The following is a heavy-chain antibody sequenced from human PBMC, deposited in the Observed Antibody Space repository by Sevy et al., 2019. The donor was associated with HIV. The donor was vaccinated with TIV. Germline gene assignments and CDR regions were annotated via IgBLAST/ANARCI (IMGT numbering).Heavy chain of an antibody. Sequence: GGSLRLSCAASGFTFSSYEMDWVRQAPGTGLECVSYISSSGSTIYYADSVKGRFTISRDNAKNSLYLQMNSLRAEDTAVYYCARAPYCSSTSCYGFDYWGQGTLVTVSS. J-gene: IGHJ4*02. CDR3: ARAPYCSSTSCYGFDY. D-gene: IGHD2-2*01. V-gene: IGHV3-48*03. CDR2: ISSSGSTI. CDR1: GFTFSSYE.